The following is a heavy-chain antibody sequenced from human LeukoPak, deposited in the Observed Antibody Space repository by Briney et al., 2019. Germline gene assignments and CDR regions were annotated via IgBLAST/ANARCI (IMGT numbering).Heavy chain of an antibody. V-gene: IGHV3-33*01. CDR3: ARSPISSWGIDY. D-gene: IGHD6-13*01. Sequence: GGSLRLSCAASGFTFSSYGMHWVRQAPGKGLGWVAVIWYDGSNKYYADSVKGRFTTSRDNSKNTPYLQMNSLRAEDTAVYYCARSPISSWGIDYWGQGTLVTVSS. CDR2: IWYDGSNK. CDR1: GFTFSSYG. J-gene: IGHJ4*02.